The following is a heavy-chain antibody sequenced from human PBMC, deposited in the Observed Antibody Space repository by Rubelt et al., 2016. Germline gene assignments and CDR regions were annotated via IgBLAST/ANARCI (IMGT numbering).Heavy chain of an antibody. Sequence: QVQLQESGPGLVKPSETLSLTCTVSGGSISNYYWTWIRQPPGKGLEWIGYIYYSGSTNYNPSLQSRVTISVDMSNNQFSLKRDSVTATDTAVYFCARHSSYGGKTWFDPWGQGTLVTVSS. CDR3: ARHSSYGGKTWFDP. V-gene: IGHV4-59*08. J-gene: IGHJ5*02. CDR1: GGSISNYY. D-gene: IGHD4-23*01. CDR2: IYYSGST.